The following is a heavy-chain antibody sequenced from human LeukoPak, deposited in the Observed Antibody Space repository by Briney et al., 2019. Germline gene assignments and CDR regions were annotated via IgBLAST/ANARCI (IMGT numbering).Heavy chain of an antibody. V-gene: IGHV1-46*01. CDR3: ARQPLQWLVPGWFDP. Sequence: ASVKVSCKASGYTFTSYYMHWVRQAPGQGLEWMGIINPSGGSTSYAQKFQGRVTMTRDTSTSTVYMELSSLRSEDTAVYYCARQPLQWLVPGWFDPWGQGTLVTVSS. D-gene: IGHD6-19*01. J-gene: IGHJ5*02. CDR2: INPSGGST. CDR1: GYTFTSYY.